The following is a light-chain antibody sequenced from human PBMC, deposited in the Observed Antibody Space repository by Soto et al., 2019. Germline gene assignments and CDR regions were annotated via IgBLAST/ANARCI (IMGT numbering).Light chain of an antibody. Sequence: EIVLTQSPGTLSLSPGERATLSCRASQSVSSSYLAWYQQKPGQAPRLLIYGASSRATGIPERFSGSGSGTDFTLTSSRLEPEDFAVYYWQQYGSSPPYTFGEGTKLEI. V-gene: IGKV3-20*01. J-gene: IGKJ2*01. CDR1: QSVSSSY. CDR3: QQYGSSPPYT. CDR2: GAS.